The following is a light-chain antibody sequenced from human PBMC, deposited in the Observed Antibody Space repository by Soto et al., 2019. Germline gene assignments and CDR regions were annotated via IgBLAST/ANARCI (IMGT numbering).Light chain of an antibody. Sequence: LTQPPSASGSPGQSVTISCTGTSSDVGGYNLVSWYQQYPGKAPKLIIYEVTKRPSGVPDRFSGSKSGNTASLTVSGLQTDDEADYYCSSYGGSNNFVFGTGTKVTVL. CDR3: SSYGGSNNFV. CDR2: EVT. J-gene: IGLJ1*01. CDR1: SSDVGGYNL. V-gene: IGLV2-8*01.